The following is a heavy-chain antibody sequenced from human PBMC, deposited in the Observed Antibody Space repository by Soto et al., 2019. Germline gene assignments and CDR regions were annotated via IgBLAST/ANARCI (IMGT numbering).Heavy chain of an antibody. D-gene: IGHD3-10*01. Sequence: EVQLVESGGGLIQPGGSLRLSCAVSGFTVSNNYMSWVRQAPGKGLEGVSVIYSGGYTAYGDSVKGRFTISRDNSKNTLHLQTIGLGADDAAGYYGAPRGGGGGYWGQGTLVTVSS. CDR2: IYSGGYT. V-gene: IGHV3-53*01. CDR1: GFTVSNNY. CDR3: APRGGGGGY. J-gene: IGHJ4*02.